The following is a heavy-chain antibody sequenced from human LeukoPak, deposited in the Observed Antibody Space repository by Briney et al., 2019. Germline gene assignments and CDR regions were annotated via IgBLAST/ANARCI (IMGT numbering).Heavy chain of an antibody. CDR1: GVSISSGDYY. CDR2: IYYSGST. CDR3: ARGGGYSYGYYFDY. Sequence: ASETLSLTCTVSGVSISSGDYYWRWIRQPPGKGLEWIVYIYYSGSTYYNPSLKSRVTISVDTSKNQFSLKLSSVTAADTAVYYCARGGGYSYGYYFDYWGQGTLVTVSS. V-gene: IGHV4-30-4*01. J-gene: IGHJ4*02. D-gene: IGHD5-18*01.